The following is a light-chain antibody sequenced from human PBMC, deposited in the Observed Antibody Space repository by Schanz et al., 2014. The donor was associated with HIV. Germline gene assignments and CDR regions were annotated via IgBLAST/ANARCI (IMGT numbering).Light chain of an antibody. CDR3: QQYDNWPPLT. V-gene: IGKV3D-15*01. Sequence: DIVLTQSPDTLSVPPGERATLSCRASQSVSNNVAWYQQKPGQAPRLLIYAASTRATGIPARFSGSGSGTEFTLTISGLQSEDFVVYYCQQYDNWPPLTFGGGTKVEIK. CDR1: QSVSNN. CDR2: AAS. J-gene: IGKJ4*01.